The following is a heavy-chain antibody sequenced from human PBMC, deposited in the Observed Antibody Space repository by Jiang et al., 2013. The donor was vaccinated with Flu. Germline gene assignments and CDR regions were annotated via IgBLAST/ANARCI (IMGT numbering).Heavy chain of an antibody. J-gene: IGHJ2*01. Sequence: GLVKPSETLSLTCTVSGGSISSSSYYWGWIRQPPGKGLEWIGSIYYSGSTYYNPSLKSRVTISVDTSKNQFSLKLSSVTAADTAVYYCARREAVVDRWDWYFDLWGRGTLVTVSS. V-gene: IGHV4-39*07. CDR3: ARREAVVDRWDWYFDL. D-gene: IGHD6-19*01. CDR2: IYYSGST. CDR1: GGSISSSSYY.